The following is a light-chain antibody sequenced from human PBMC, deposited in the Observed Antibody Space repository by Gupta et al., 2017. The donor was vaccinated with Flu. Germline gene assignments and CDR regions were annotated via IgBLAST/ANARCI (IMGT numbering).Light chain of an antibody. V-gene: IGKV3-20*01. CDR3: QQDVNSPET. CDR2: GAS. J-gene: IGKJ1*01. CDR1: ESVSSDR. Sequence: EIVLTQSPGTLSLSPGERATLSCRASESVSSDRLAWYKQRPGQAPRLLIYGASNRASDTPDRFSGSGSGTEFTLTISRLEPEDYAVYYCQQDVNSPETFGQGTKVEIK.